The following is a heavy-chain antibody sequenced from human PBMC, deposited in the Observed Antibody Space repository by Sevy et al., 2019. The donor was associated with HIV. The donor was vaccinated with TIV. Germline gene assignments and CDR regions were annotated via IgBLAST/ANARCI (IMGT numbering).Heavy chain of an antibody. Sequence: GGSLRLSCAASGFTFSNAWMSWVRQAPGKGLEWVGRIKSKTDGGTTDYAAPVKGRFTISRDDSKNTLYLQMNSLKTEDTAVYYCTTDLGTLAGRWNPFSPYWGQGTLVTVSS. J-gene: IGHJ4*02. V-gene: IGHV3-15*01. CDR2: IKSKTDGGTT. CDR1: GFTFSNAW. D-gene: IGHD6-19*01. CDR3: TTDLGTLAGRWNPFSPY.